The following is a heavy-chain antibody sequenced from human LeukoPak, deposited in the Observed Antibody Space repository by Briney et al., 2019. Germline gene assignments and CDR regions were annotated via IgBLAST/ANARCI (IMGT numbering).Heavy chain of an antibody. CDR2: ISSSSSYV. CDR1: GFTFSSYN. CDR3: ARAPGYRSFLDY. V-gene: IGHV3-21*01. J-gene: IGHJ4*02. D-gene: IGHD6-13*01. Sequence: GGSLRLSCAASGFTFSSYNMNWVRLAPGKGLEWVSFISSSSSYVYYADSLKGRFTISRDNAKNSLYLQMNSLRAEDKAVYYCARAPGYRSFLDYWGQGTLVTVSS.